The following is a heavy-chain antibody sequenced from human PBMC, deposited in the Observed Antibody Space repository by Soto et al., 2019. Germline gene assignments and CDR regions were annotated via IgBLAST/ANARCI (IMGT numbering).Heavy chain of an antibody. CDR3: SKVFYYYDSSGYYYFDY. Sequence: SETLSLTCTVSGGSIRNGDYYWGWIRQPPGKGLEWIGYVYYSGTTYSHPSLNSRVSISVDTSENQFSLRLTSVTAADTAVYYCSKVFYYYDSSGYYYFDYWGQGTLVTVSS. J-gene: IGHJ4*02. CDR2: VYYSGTT. V-gene: IGHV4-30-4*01. D-gene: IGHD3-22*01. CDR1: GGSIRNGDYY.